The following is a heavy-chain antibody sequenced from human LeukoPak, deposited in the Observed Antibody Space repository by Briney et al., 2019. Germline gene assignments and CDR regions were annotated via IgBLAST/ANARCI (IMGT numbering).Heavy chain of an antibody. Sequence: SETLSLTCTVSGGSISSSSYYWGWIRQPPGKGLEWIGTTYYSGNTYYNPSLKSRVTVSVDTSKNQFSLKLSSVTAADTAVYYCASIVGATAYYFDYWGQGTLVTVSS. CDR3: ASIVGATAYYFDY. V-gene: IGHV4-39*07. CDR2: TYYSGNT. CDR1: GGSISSSSYY. D-gene: IGHD1-26*01. J-gene: IGHJ4*02.